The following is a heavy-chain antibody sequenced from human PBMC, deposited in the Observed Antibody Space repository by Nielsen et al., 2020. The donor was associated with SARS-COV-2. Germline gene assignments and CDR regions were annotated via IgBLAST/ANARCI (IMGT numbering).Heavy chain of an antibody. CDR1: GFTFSSYG. D-gene: IGHD3-3*01. V-gene: IGHV3-33*01. J-gene: IGHJ4*02. CDR3: ARDLFAESGH. CDR2: IWYDGSNK. Sequence: LSLTCAASGFTFSSYGMHWVRQAPGKGLEWVAVIWYDGSNKYYADSVKGRFTISRDNSKNTLYLQMNSLRAEDTAVYYCARDLFAESGHWGQGTLVTVSS.